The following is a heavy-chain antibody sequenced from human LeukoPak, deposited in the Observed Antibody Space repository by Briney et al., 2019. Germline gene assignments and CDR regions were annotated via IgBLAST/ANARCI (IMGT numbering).Heavy chain of an antibody. D-gene: IGHD6-13*01. CDR1: GSPSIATY. CDR3: ARARSSWYLDY. CDR2: ISSSGSTI. J-gene: IGHJ4*02. V-gene: IGHV3-11*01. Sequence: PGGPLNSSFEALGSPSIATYLSWTGQPPGKGRGWVSYISSSGSTIYYADSVKGRFTISRDNAKNSLYLQMNSLRAEDTAVYYCARARSSWYLDYWGQGTLVTVSS.